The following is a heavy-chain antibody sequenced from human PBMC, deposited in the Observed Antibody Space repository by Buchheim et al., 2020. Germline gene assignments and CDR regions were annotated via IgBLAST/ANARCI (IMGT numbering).Heavy chain of an antibody. CDR1: GFTFSSYG. Sequence: QVQLVESGGGVVQPGRSLRLSCAASGFTFSSYGMHWVRQAPGKGLEWVAVISYDGSNKYYADSVKGRFTISRDNSKTTLYLQMNSLRAEDTAVYYCAKDARDSSSWLDYWGQGTL. D-gene: IGHD6-13*01. J-gene: IGHJ4*02. CDR2: ISYDGSNK. CDR3: AKDARDSSSWLDY. V-gene: IGHV3-30*18.